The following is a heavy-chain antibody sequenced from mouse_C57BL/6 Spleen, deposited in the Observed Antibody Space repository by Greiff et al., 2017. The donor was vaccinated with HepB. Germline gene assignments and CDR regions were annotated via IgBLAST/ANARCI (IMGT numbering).Heavy chain of an antibody. Sequence: QVQLKQSGAELVKPGASVKISCKASGYAFSSYWMNWVKQRPGKGLEWIGQIYPGDGDTNYNGKFKGKATLTADKSSSTAYMQRSSLTSEDSAVYFCARGETAQATGFYYFDYWGQGTTLTVSS. CDR1: GYAFSSYW. J-gene: IGHJ2*01. V-gene: IGHV1-80*01. CDR2: IYPGDGDT. CDR3: ARGETAQATGFYYFDY. D-gene: IGHD3-2*02.